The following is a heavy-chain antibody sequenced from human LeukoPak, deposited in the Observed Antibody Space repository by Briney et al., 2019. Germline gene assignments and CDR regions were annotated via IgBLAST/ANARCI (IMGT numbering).Heavy chain of an antibody. J-gene: IGHJ4*02. CDR1: GYTFTSYG. CDR2: ISAYNGNT. D-gene: IGHD6-19*01. CDR3: ARVVGAVAEDQGGDFDY. Sequence: GASVKVSCKASGYTFTSYGISWVRQAPGQGLEWMGWISAYNGNTNYAQKFQGRVTMTRNTSISTAYMELSSLRSEDTAVYYCARVVGAVAEDQGGDFDYWGQGTLVTVSS. V-gene: IGHV1-18*01.